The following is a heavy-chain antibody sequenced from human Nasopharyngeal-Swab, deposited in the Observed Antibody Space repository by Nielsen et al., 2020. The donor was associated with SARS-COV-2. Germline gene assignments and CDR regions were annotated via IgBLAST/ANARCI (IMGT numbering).Heavy chain of an antibody. Sequence: GESLKISCAASGFTFSDYCMSWIRQAPGKGLEWVSHISTTDSSKYYADSLKGRFTISRDNDKNSLYLQMNSLRADDTAVYYCASGGYDFWSGYPSDYWGLGTLVTVSS. D-gene: IGHD3-3*01. J-gene: IGHJ4*02. CDR1: GFTFSDYC. CDR3: ASGGYDFWSGYPSDY. CDR2: ISTTDSSK. V-gene: IGHV3-11*04.